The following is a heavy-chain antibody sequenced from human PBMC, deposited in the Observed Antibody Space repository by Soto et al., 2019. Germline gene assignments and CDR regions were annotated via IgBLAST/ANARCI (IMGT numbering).Heavy chain of an antibody. CDR2: ISYDGSNK. J-gene: IGHJ4*02. CDR3: ARDRAVAGTAAFFDY. V-gene: IGHV3-30-3*01. Sequence: QVQLVESGGGVVQPGRSLRLSCEASGFTFSSYAMHWVRQAPGKGLEWVAVISYDGSNKYYADSVKGRFTISRDNSKNTLYLQMNSLRAEDTAVYYCARDRAVAGTAAFFDYWGQGNLVTVSS. CDR1: GFTFSSYA. D-gene: IGHD6-19*01.